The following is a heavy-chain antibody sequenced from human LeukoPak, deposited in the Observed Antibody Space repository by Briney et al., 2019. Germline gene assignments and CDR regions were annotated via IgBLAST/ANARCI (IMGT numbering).Heavy chain of an antibody. J-gene: IGHJ4*02. D-gene: IGHD2-21*02. Sequence: SETLSLTCTVSGDPISSSSYYWGWIRQPPGKGLEWIGSIYYSGSTYYNPSLKSRLTISVDTSKKQFSLKGRSVTAADTAVYYCARQVVASIHPYYFDYWGQGTLVTVSS. V-gene: IGHV4-39*01. CDR1: GDPISSSSYY. CDR2: IYYSGST. CDR3: ARQVVASIHPYYFDY.